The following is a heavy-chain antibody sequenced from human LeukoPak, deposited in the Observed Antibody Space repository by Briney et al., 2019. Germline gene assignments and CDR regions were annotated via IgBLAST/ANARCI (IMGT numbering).Heavy chain of an antibody. Sequence: GGSLRLSCSASGFTFSTYWMSWVRQAPGKGLEWVANMRRDGNEIYYLDSVKGRFTISRDNAKNSLYLQMNSLRAEDTAVYYCARDYDFWSGYYTDDYYYGMDVWGQGTTVTVSS. J-gene: IGHJ6*02. CDR2: MRRDGNEI. V-gene: IGHV3-7*03. CDR1: GFTFSTYW. D-gene: IGHD3-3*01. CDR3: ARDYDFWSGYYTDDYYYGMDV.